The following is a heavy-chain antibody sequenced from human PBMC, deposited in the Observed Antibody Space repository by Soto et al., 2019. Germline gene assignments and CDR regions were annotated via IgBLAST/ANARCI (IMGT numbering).Heavy chain of an antibody. CDR3: ARGSREYDFWSGYYPNWFDP. CDR2: INPNSGGT. V-gene: IGHV1-2*04. J-gene: IGHJ5*02. Sequence: ASVKVSCEASGYTFTGYYMHWVRQAPGQGLEWMGWINPNSGGTNYAQKFQGWVTMTRDTSISTAYMELSRLRSDDTAVYYCARGSREYDFWSGYYPNWFDPWGQGTLVTVSS. D-gene: IGHD3-3*01. CDR1: GYTFTGYY.